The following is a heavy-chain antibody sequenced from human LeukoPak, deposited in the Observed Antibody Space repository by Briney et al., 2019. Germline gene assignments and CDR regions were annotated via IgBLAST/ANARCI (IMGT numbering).Heavy chain of an antibody. V-gene: IGHV4-39*01. J-gene: IGHJ4*02. Sequence: SETLSLTCTVSGDAINSDKYYWGWIRQPPGKGLEWIGNIHHSGSTYYSPSLKSRVTISVDTSKNQFSLRLNSVTAADTAVYYCARSGGYSYGHTFDYWGQGILVTVSS. CDR3: ARSGGYSYGHTFDY. D-gene: IGHD5-18*01. CDR2: IHHSGST. CDR1: GDAINSDKYY.